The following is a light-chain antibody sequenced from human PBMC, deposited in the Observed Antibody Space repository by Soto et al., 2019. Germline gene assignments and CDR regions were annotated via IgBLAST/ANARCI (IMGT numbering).Light chain of an antibody. V-gene: IGKV3-20*01. CDR2: GAS. J-gene: IGKJ1*01. CDR1: QSVGSNS. CDR3: QQYGSPSRT. Sequence: EIVLTQSPGTLSLSPGERATLSCRASQSVGSNSLAWYQHRPGQAPRLLIYGASSRATGIPVRFSGSGSGTDFTLTISRLEPEDCAVYYCQQYGSPSRTFGQGTKVEIK.